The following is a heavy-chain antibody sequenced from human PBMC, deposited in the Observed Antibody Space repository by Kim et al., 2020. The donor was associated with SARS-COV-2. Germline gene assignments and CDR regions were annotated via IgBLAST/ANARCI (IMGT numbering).Heavy chain of an antibody. D-gene: IGHD5-18*01. CDR3: ASLWHVDTAMVNY. J-gene: IGHJ4*02. Sequence: YADSVKGRFTISRDNAKNTLYLKMNSLRAEDTAVYYCASLWHVDTAMVNYWGQGTLVTVSS. V-gene: IGHV3-74*01.